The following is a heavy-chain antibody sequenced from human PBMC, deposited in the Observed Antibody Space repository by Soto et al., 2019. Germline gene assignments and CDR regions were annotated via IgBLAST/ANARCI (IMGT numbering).Heavy chain of an antibody. CDR3: AMHRGRVTTSWDFDY. CDR2: IHGGGNTA. D-gene: IGHD4-17*01. CDR1: GFTFSGYA. Sequence: EVQLLESGGDLVQPGRSLRLSCAASGFTFSGYAMSWVRQAPGKGLEWVSVIHGGGNTAYYADSVKGLFTISRDNFNNALYLQMSSLIGEDTAVYYCAMHRGRVTTSWDFDYLCQGTLVTVSS. J-gene: IGHJ4*02. V-gene: IGHV3-23*01.